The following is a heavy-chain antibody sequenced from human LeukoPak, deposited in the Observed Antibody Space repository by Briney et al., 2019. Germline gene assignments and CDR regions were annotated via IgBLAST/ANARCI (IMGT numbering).Heavy chain of an antibody. Sequence: GGSPRLSCAASGFTFSSYGMHWVRQAPGKGLEWVAFIRLDGSNKYYADSVRGRFTISRDNSKNTLYLQMNSLRAEDTAVYYCATGGDCSGGSCYPDSWGQGTLVTVSS. CDR2: IRLDGSNK. J-gene: IGHJ5*01. CDR1: GFTFSSYG. CDR3: ATGGDCSGGSCYPDS. V-gene: IGHV3-30*02. D-gene: IGHD2-15*01.